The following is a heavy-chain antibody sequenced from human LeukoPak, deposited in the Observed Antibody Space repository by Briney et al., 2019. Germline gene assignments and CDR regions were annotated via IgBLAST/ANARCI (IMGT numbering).Heavy chain of an antibody. V-gene: IGHV3-33*01. Sequence: GGSLRLPCVASGFSFSKYGMHWVRQAPGKGLQWLAIIWYDGHNKYYADSVKGRFTISRDNSKNTLFLEMNGLKAEDTAVYYCAREWGLIAVAGGPGYWGQGTLVTVSS. CDR2: IWYDGHNK. CDR3: AREWGLIAVAGGPGY. J-gene: IGHJ4*02. CDR1: GFSFSKYG. D-gene: IGHD2-21*01.